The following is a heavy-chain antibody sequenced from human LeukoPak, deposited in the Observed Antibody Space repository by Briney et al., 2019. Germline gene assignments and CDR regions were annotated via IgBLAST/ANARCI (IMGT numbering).Heavy chain of an antibody. Sequence: GGSLRLSCAASGFTFSSYSMNWVRQAPGKGREWVSSISSSSYIYYADSVKGRFTISRDNAKNSLYPQMNSLRAEDTAVYYCARDRDGGDYWGQGTLVTVSS. CDR3: ARDRDGGDY. V-gene: IGHV3-21*01. D-gene: IGHD3-16*01. CDR1: GFTFSSYS. J-gene: IGHJ4*02. CDR2: ISSSSYI.